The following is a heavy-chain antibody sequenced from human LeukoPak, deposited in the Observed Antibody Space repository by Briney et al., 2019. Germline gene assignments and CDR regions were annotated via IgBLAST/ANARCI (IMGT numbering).Heavy chain of an antibody. CDR2: ISWNSGSI. CDR3: AKAPDYDILTGPYDY. D-gene: IGHD3-9*01. CDR1: GFTFDDYA. J-gene: IGHJ4*02. V-gene: IGHV3-9*01. Sequence: PGRSLRLSCAASGFTFDDYAMHWVRQAPGEGLEWVSGISWNSGSIGYADSVKGRFTISRDNAKNSLYLQMNSLRAEDTALYYCAKAPDYDILTGPYDYWGQGTLVTVSS.